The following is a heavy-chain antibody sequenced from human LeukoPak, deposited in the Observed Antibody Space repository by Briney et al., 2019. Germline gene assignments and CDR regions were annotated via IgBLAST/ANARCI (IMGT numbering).Heavy chain of an antibody. D-gene: IGHD6-6*01. CDR3: ARDFSSSSTVYYYXXXDV. V-gene: IGHV4-39*07. Sequence: SETLSLTCTVSGGSISSRPYYWGWVRQPPGKGLEWIGTISYSGTTYYSPSLKSRVTISLDTSKNQFSLKLSSVTAADTTIYYCARDFSSSSTVYYYXXXDVXXXGTXVTVS. CDR2: ISYSGTT. CDR1: GGSISSRPYY. J-gene: IGHJ6*03.